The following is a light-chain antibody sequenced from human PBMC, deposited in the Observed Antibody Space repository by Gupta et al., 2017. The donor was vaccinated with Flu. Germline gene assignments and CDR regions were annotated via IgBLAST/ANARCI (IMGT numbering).Light chain of an antibody. CDR3: QQYGSSPT. V-gene: IGKV3-20*01. CDR2: GAS. J-gene: IGKJ1*01. Sequence: EIVFTQSPGILSLSPGQRATLSCRASQGLSNNYVAWYQQKPGQAPRLLIFGASDRATGIPDRFSGSGSGTDFTLTISRLEPADFAVYYCQQYGSSPTFGQGTKVEI. CDR1: QGLSNNY.